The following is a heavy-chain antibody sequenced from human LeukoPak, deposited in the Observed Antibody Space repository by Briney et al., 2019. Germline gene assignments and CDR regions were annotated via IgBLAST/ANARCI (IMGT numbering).Heavy chain of an antibody. CDR1: GGSVSSGSYY. J-gene: IGHJ6*02. CDR2: IYYSGST. D-gene: IGHD3-9*01. CDR3: ARGDRYYDILTGYYSGADYYYYGMDV. V-gene: IGHV4-61*01. Sequence: SETLSLTCTVSGGSVSSGSYYWSWIRQPPGKGLEWIGYIYYSGSTNYNPSLKSRVTISVDTSKNQFPLKLSSVTAADTAVYYCARGDRYYDILTGYYSGADYYYYGMDVWGQGTTVTVSS.